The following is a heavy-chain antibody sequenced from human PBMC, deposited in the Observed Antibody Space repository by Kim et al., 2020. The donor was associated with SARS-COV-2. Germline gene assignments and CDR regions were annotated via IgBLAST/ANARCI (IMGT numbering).Heavy chain of an antibody. CDR2: IIPILGIA. CDR3: ARGNVVVPAAPRSGGGDYYYYGMDV. J-gene: IGHJ6*02. D-gene: IGHD2-2*01. Sequence: SVKVSCKASGGTFSSYAISWVRQAPGQGLEWMGSIIPILGIANYAQKFQGRVTITADKSTSTAYMELSSLRSEDTAVYYCARGNVVVPAAPRSGGGDYYYYGMDVWGQGTTVTVSS. CDR1: GGTFSSYA. V-gene: IGHV1-69*04.